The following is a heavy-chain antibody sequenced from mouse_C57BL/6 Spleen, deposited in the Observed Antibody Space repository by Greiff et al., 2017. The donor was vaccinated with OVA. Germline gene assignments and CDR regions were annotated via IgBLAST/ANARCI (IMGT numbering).Heavy chain of an antibody. Sequence: EVKLVESGGDLVKPGGSLKLSCAASGFTFSSYGMSWVRQTPDKRLEWVATISSGGSYTYYPDSVKGRFTISIDNAKNTLYLQMSSLKSEDTAMYYCARHELGSSYAFDYWGQGTTLTVSS. CDR1: GFTFSSYG. V-gene: IGHV5-6*01. CDR2: ISSGGSYT. J-gene: IGHJ2*01. CDR3: ARHELGSSYAFDY. D-gene: IGHD1-1*01.